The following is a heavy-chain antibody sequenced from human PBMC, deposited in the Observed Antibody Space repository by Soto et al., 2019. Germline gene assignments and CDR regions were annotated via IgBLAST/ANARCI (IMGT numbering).Heavy chain of an antibody. CDR3: ARRVVASYYFDY. J-gene: IGHJ4*02. CDR1: GYTFTSYG. V-gene: IGHV1-18*01. D-gene: IGHD2-15*01. Sequence: QVQLVQSGAEVKKPGASVKVSCKASGYTFTSYGISWVRQAPGQGLEWMGWISVYNGNTNYAQMLQGRGTMTKDTSTNTVYMELRSLRSDDTAGYYCARRVVASYYFDYWGQGSLVTVSS. CDR2: ISVYNGNT.